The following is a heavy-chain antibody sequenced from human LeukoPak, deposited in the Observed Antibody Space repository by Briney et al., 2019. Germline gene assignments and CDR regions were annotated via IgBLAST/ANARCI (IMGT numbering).Heavy chain of an antibody. Sequence: SETLSLTCPVSGASLSRYYWSWIRQPPGKGLEWIGYIYYSWSSTYSRSLQSRVTITVDTSKNQFSLRLSSVTAADTAVYDCASGGGLEQPYDFDCWGQGTLVTVSS. CDR1: GASLSRYY. D-gene: IGHD3-10*01. CDR2: IYYSWSS. CDR3: ASGGGLEQPYDFDC. V-gene: IGHV4-59*08. J-gene: IGHJ4*02.